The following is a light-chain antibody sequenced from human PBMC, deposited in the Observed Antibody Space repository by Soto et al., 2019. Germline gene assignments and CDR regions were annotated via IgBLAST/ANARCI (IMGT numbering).Light chain of an antibody. Sequence: QPVLTQSPSASASLGASVKLTSTLSSRHSNYAIAWHQQQPEKGPRYLMKVNSDGSHSKGDGIPDRFSGSSSGAERYLTISGLQSEDEADYYCQTWGTGIWVFGGGTKLTVL. V-gene: IGLV4-69*01. CDR3: QTWGTGIWV. CDR1: SRHSNYA. CDR2: VNSDGSH. J-gene: IGLJ3*02.